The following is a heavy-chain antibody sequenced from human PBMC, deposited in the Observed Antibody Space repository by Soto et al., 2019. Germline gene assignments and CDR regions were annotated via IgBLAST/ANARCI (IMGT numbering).Heavy chain of an antibody. D-gene: IGHD1-1*01. J-gene: IGHJ4*02. V-gene: IGHV4-34*01. CDR3: ARGYRISIRILTTHYFDS. Sequence: SETLSLTCAVNGGPFGGFYWTWIRQSPGKGLEWIGEIHHGGSTNYNPSLKSRVTMSLDTSKNQFSLKLTSVTAADTAVYYCARGYRISIRILTTHYFDSWEQGTPVAVSS. CDR1: GGPFGGFY. CDR2: IHHGGST.